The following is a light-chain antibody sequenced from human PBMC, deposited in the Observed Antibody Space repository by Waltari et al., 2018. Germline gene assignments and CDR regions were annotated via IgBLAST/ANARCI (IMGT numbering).Light chain of an antibody. CDR1: QSVTTN. CDR2: RAS. J-gene: IGKJ2*01. Sequence: ETLMTQSPATLSVSPGERVTLYGRASQSVTTNLAWYQQKPGQAPRLLIYRASTRATGVPARFSGSGSVTEFTLTINALQSEDFAVYYCHQYNNWPPNTFGQGTLLEIK. V-gene: IGKV3-15*01. CDR3: HQYNNWPPNT.